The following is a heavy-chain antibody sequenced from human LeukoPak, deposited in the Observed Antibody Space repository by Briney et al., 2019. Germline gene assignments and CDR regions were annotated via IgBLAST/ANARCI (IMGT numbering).Heavy chain of an antibody. CDR3: VREDNLGSGSSPNDY. CDR1: GYTFSGYY. Sequence: ASVKVSCKASGYTFSGYYMNWVRQAPGQGLEWMGRINPNSGGTNYAQKFQGRVTMTRDTSISTAYMELSRLRSDDTAVYYCVREDNLGSGSSPNDYWGQGTLVTVSS. CDR2: INPNSGGT. V-gene: IGHV1-2*06. D-gene: IGHD6-19*01. J-gene: IGHJ4*02.